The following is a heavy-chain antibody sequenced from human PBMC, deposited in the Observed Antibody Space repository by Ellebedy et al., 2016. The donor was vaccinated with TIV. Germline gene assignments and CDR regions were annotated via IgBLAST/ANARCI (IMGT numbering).Heavy chain of an antibody. D-gene: IGHD3-9*01. V-gene: IGHV1-2*02. CDR1: GYAFTGYY. Sequence: AASVKVSCKASGYAFTGYYMHWVRQAPGQGLAWMGWINPNNGATDYAQKFQGRLTVNRDTSISTVYMELRSLRFDDTAIYYCARDKLRYFDYWGRGTLVTVSS. CDR3: ARDKLRYFDY. CDR2: INPNNGAT. J-gene: IGHJ4*02.